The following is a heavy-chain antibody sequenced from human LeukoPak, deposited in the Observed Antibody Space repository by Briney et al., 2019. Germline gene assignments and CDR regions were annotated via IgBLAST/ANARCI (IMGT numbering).Heavy chain of an antibody. J-gene: IGHJ4*02. CDR1: GGSISSYY. Sequence: PSETLSLTCTVSGGSISSYYWSWIRQPPGGGLEWMGYIYYSGGTKYNPSLKRRVTISVDTSKNQFSLRLSSVTAADTAVYFCARIAVSGYSSSWYDYWSLGTLVTVSS. CDR2: IYYSGGT. D-gene: IGHD6-13*01. V-gene: IGHV4-59*01. CDR3: ARIAVSGYSSSWYDY.